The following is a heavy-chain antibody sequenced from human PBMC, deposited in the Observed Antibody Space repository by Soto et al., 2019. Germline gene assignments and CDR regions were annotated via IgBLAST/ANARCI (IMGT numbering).Heavy chain of an antibody. Sequence: PSETLSLTCIVSGGSISRRGYYWGWIRQPPGKGLEWIGAISYSGTTYYNPSLRSRVTIPVDTSKNQFSLKLSSVTAADTGVYYCAGQESDTVYPDSWGQGTLVTVSS. CDR1: GGSISRRGYY. V-gene: IGHV4-39*01. J-gene: IGHJ4*02. D-gene: IGHD4-17*01. CDR2: ISYSGTT. CDR3: AGQESDTVYPDS.